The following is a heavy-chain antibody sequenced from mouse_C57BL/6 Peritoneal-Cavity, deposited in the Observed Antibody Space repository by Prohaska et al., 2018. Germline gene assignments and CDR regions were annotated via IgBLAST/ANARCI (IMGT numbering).Heavy chain of an antibody. CDR2: INPDSRTI. J-gene: IGHJ4*01. V-gene: IGHV4-1*01. CDR1: RYW. Sequence: RYWMSWVRRAPGKGLEWIGEINPDSRTINYAPSLKDKFIISRDNAKNTLYLQMSKVRSEDTALYYCARLLGDYWGQGTSVTVSS. CDR3: ARLLGDY.